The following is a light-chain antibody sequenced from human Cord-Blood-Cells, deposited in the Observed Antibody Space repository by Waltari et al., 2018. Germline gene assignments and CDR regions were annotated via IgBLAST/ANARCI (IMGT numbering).Light chain of an antibody. J-gene: IGLJ1*01. CDR3: CSYAGSSTYV. CDR1: RSDGGSYNL. CDR2: EGS. Sequence: QSALTQPASVPGSPGQSITISCTGTRSDGGSYNLVSWYQQHPGKAPKLTIYEGSKRPSGVSNRFSGSKSGNTASLTISGLQAEDEADYYCCSYAGSSTYVFGTGTKVTVL. V-gene: IGLV2-23*01.